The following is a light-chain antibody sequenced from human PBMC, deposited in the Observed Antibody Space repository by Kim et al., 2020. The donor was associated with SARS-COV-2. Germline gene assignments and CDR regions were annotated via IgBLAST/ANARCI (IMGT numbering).Light chain of an antibody. J-gene: IGKJ3*01. CDR2: AAS. Sequence: DIQMTQSPSSLSASVGDRVTITCRTSQSISSHLNWYPQKPGRAPKLLISAASTLQGGVPSRFSGSGSETDFTLTISSLQPEDFATYFCQQSYISPFTFGPGTKVDIK. CDR1: QSISSH. CDR3: QQSYISPFT. V-gene: IGKV1-39*01.